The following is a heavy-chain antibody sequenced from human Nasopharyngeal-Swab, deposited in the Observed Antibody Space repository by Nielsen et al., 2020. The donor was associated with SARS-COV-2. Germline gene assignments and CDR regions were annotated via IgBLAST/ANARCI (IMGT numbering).Heavy chain of an antibody. V-gene: IGHV1-18*01. J-gene: IGHJ3*02. Sequence: ASVNVSCKASGYTFTSYGISWVRQAPGQGLEWMGWISAYNGNTNYAQKLQGRVTMTTDTSTSTAYMELRSLRSDDTAVYYCARGRLSMVRGDAFDIWGQGTMVTVSS. D-gene: IGHD3-10*01. CDR3: ARGRLSMVRGDAFDI. CDR2: ISAYNGNT. CDR1: GYTFTSYG.